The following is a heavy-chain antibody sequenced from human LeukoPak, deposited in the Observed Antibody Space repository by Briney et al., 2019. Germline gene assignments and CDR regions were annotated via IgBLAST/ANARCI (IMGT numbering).Heavy chain of an antibody. CDR3: ARDRCTTYFDF. D-gene: IGHD1-1*01. Sequence: GGSLRLSCAASGFTFSSYGMHWVRQAPGKGLEWVAMICCDGSNTYYADSVKGLVTISRDNAKNTLFLQMNSLRVEDTAVYYCARDRCTTYFDFWGQGTLDRVSS. J-gene: IGHJ4*02. CDR2: ICCDGSNT. V-gene: IGHV3-33*01. CDR1: GFTFSSYG.